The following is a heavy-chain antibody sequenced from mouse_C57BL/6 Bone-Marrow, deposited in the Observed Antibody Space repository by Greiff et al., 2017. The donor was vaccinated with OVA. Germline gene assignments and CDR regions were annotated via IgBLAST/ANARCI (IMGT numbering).Heavy chain of an antibody. D-gene: IGHD2-3*01. J-gene: IGHJ2*01. CDR2: IHPNSGST. CDR1: GYTFTSYW. V-gene: IGHV1-64*01. Sequence: QVQLQQSGAELVKPGASVKLSCKASGYTFTSYWMHWVKQRPGQGLEWIGMIHPNSGSTNYNEKFKSKATLTVDKSSSTAYMQLSSLTSEYSAVYYFASRGFGGYYLYYFDYWGQGTTLTVSS. CDR3: ASRGFGGYYLYYFDY.